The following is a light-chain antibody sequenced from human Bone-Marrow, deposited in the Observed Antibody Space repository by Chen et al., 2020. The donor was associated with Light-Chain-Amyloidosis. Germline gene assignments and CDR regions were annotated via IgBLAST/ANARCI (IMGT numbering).Light chain of an antibody. Sequence: SYELTKPPSVSVSPGQTARITCSGDDLPTKYAYWYQQKPGQAPVLVIHRETERPAGISERFSGSRSGTTATLTISGVQAEDEADYHCQSADSSCTYEVIFGGGTKLTVL. CDR3: QSADSSCTYEVI. J-gene: IGLJ2*01. CDR2: RET. CDR1: DLPTKY. V-gene: IGLV3-25*03.